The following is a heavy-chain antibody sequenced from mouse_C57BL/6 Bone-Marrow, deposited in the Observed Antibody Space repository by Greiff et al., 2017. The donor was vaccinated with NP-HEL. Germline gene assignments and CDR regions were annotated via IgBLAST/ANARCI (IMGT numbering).Heavy chain of an antibody. CDR3: ARSRDWYFDV. V-gene: IGHV1-64*01. CDR2: IPPNSGST. CDR1: GYTFTSYW. J-gene: IGHJ1*03. Sequence: QVQLQQPGAELVKPGASVKLSCKASGYTFTSYWMHWVKQRPGQGLEWIGMIPPNSGSTNYNEKFKSKATLTVDKSSSTAYMQLGSLTSEDAAVYYCARSRDWYFDVWGTGTTVTVSS.